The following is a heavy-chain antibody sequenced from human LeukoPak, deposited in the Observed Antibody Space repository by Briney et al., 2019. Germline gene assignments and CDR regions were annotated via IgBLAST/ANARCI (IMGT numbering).Heavy chain of an antibody. CDR3: ARTASTYYYDSSGPI. J-gene: IGHJ3*02. CDR1: GGSISSSSYY. Sequence: SETLSLTCTVSGGSISSSSYYWGWIRQPPGKGLDWIGSIYYSGTTYYNPSLKSRVTISVDTSTNQFSLKLSSVTAADTAVYYCARTASTYYYDSSGPIWGQGTMVTVSS. CDR2: IYYSGTT. V-gene: IGHV4-39*01. D-gene: IGHD3-22*01.